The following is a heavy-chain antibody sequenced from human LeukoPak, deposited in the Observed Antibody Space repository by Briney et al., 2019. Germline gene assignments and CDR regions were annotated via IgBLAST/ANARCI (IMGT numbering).Heavy chain of an antibody. CDR2: VNPKSGNT. CDR3: ARGMIYYYYMDV. Sequence: ASVTVSCKASVYTFTNHDINWVRQAPGQGREWVGWVNPKSGNTVYAQKFQGRVIFTRNTSISTAYMKRSSLRAEDTAVYYCARGMIYYYYMDVWGKGTTVTVSS. D-gene: IGHD3-16*01. V-gene: IGHV1-8*03. CDR1: VYTFTNHD. J-gene: IGHJ6*03.